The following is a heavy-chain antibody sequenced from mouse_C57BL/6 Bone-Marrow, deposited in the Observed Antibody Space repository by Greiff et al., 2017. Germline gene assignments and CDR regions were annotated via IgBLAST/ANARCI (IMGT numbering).Heavy chain of an antibody. CDR3: ARHGTTVVATDY. J-gene: IGHJ2*01. CDR1: GFTFSSYG. V-gene: IGHV5-6*01. CDR2: ISSGGSYI. Sequence: VQLQQSGGDLVKPGGSLKLSCAASGFTFSSYGMSWVRQTPDKRLEWVATISSGGSYIYYPDSVKGRFTISRDNTKNTRYLQMSSLKSEDPAMYYCARHGTTVVATDYWGQGTTLTVSS. D-gene: IGHD1-1*01.